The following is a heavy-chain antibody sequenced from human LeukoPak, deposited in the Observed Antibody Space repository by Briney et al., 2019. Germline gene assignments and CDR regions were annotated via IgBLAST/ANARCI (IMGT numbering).Heavy chain of an antibody. CDR2: INQDGSEK. CDR3: ARDDAFDI. CDR1: GFTFSSYS. J-gene: IGHJ3*02. V-gene: IGHV3-7*01. Sequence: PGGSLRLSCTASGFTFSSYSMTWVRQAPGEGLEWVANINQDGSEKYYVDSVKGRFTISRDKAKNSLYLQMNSLRAEDTAVYYCARDDAFDIWGQGTMVTVSS.